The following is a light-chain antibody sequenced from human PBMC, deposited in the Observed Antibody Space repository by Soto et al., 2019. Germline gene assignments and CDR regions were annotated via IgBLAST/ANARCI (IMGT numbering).Light chain of an antibody. CDR3: SLYTSDRTYV. CDR2: EVS. J-gene: IGLJ1*01. CDR1: SSEFGSYNR. Sequence: QSVLAQPPSVSGCPGQSRTISFTVTSSEFGSYNRVSLYQRHPGTAPKLMSYEVSNRSSGVRDRFSGFKSGNTASLNISGLQAEDQAEYYCSLYTSDRTYVFGTGTKVTVI. V-gene: IGLV2-18*01.